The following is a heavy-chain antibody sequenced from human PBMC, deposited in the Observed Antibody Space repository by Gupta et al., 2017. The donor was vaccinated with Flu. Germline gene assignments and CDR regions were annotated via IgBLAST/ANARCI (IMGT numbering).Heavy chain of an antibody. J-gene: IGHJ4*02. Sequence: QVQLVQSGAEVKKPGASVTVSCKASGYTFTSYAMHWVRQATGQRLEWMGWINAGNGNTKYSQKFQGRVTITRDTSASTAYMELSSLRSEDTAVYYCARTPIVGAAGSYDDWGQGTLVTVSS. CDR1: GYTFTSYA. CDR3: ARTPIVGAAGSYDD. CDR2: INAGNGNT. V-gene: IGHV1-3*01. D-gene: IGHD1-26*01.